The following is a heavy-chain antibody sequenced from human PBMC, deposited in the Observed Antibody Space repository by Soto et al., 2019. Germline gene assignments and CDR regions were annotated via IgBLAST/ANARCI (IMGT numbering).Heavy chain of an antibody. CDR3: AKCLINGRWYAED. Sequence: EVHLLESGGGLVHPGASLRLSCGASGFTFNTCVMTWFRQAPGKGLEWVSCITDSGSGTYYADSVKGRFTISRDNSKNTMYLQMNNLRAEDTGVYYCAKCLINGRWYAEDWGQGTLVTVSS. CDR2: ITDSGSGT. J-gene: IGHJ4*02. CDR1: GFTFNTCV. D-gene: IGHD6-13*01. V-gene: IGHV3-23*01.